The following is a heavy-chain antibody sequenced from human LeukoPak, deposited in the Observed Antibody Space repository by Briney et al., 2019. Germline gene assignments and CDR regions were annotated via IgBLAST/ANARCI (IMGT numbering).Heavy chain of an antibody. J-gene: IGHJ6*02. V-gene: IGHV4-39*01. CDR2: IYYSGST. CDR3: GSRSSSWYYYYGMDV. Sequence: SETLSLTCTVSGGSISSSSYYWGWIRQPPGKELEWIGSIYYSGSTYYNPSLKSRVTISVDTSKNQFSLKLSSVTAADTAVYYCGSRSSSWYYYYGMDVWGQGTTVTVSS. D-gene: IGHD6-13*01. CDR1: GGSISSSSYY.